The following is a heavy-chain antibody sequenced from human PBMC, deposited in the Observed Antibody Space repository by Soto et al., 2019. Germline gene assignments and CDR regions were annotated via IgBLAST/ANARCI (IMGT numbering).Heavy chain of an antibody. J-gene: IGHJ4*02. V-gene: IGHV1-69*09. D-gene: IGHD2-2*01. CDR3: AAPACAATWCSPSHNLDH. CDR2: INPLSGIP. CDR1: GGTFVRHV. Sequence: QVQLVQSGAEVKKPEFSVKVSCKTSGGTFVRHVISWVRQAPGQGPEWMGKINPLSGIPNYAQKFQDRVTFTADTDSSTAYMELSSLRSDDTAVYYCAAPACAATWCSPSHNLDHWGQGTLVTVSS.